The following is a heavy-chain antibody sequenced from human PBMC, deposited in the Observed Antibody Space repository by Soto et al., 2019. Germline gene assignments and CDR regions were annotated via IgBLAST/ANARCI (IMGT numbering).Heavy chain of an antibody. CDR1: GYSFTSYL. J-gene: IGHJ4*02. V-gene: IGHV5-51*01. Sequence: GGSLKISRKGSGYSFTSYLIGWVRQMPGKGLEWMGIIYPGDSHTSYSPSFQGQVTISADKSISTAYLQWSSLKASDTAMYYCARPTTFYYDSSGYSPLGYWGQGTLVTVSS. CDR2: IYPGDSHT. CDR3: ARPTTFYYDSSGYSPLGY. D-gene: IGHD3-22*01.